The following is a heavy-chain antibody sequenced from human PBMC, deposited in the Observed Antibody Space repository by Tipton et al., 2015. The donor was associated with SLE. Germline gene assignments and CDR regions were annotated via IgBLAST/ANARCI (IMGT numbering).Heavy chain of an antibody. D-gene: IGHD2-15*01. CDR1: GDSINSNNFF. V-gene: IGHV4-39*07. J-gene: IGHJ3*02. CDR3: ARDAASFCGGGNCPQAFDI. Sequence: TLSLTCTVSGDSINSNNFFWGWIRQSPGQELEWIGSVFFSGATYYSPSLKSRVTISVDTSKNQFSLNLSSVTAADTAVYYCARDAASFCGGGNCPQAFDIWGQGTMVTVSS. CDR2: VFFSGAT.